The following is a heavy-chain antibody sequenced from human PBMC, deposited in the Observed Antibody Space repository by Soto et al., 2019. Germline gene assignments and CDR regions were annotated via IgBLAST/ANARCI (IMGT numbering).Heavy chain of an antibody. CDR3: ARDRHIATAMRKKWVDT. CDR2: IIPKFGSV. V-gene: IGHV1-69*06. D-gene: IGHD5-18*01. J-gene: IGHJ5*02. Sequence: QGQLIQSGAEVKKPGSSVKVSCKASGGTLTTFGISWVRQAPGQGLEWMGGIIPKFGSVNYAQKFQGRVTVTEDTPTNTADMELSRLRPEDTAVYYCARDRHIATAMRKKWVDTWGQGNVVTVSS. CDR1: GGTLTTFG.